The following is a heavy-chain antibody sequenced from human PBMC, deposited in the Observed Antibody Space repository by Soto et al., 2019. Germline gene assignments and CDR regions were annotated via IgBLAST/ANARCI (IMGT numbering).Heavy chain of an antibody. D-gene: IGHD6-19*01. J-gene: IGHJ3*02. CDR1: GYTFTSYY. V-gene: IGHV1-46*01. CDR3: AHYSSGRAFDI. CDR2: INPSGGST. Sequence: ASVKVSCKASGYTFTSYYMHWVRQAPGQGLEWMGIINPSGGSTSYAQKFQGRVTMTRDTFTSTVYMELSSLRSEDTAVYYCAHYSSGRAFDIWGQGTMVTVSS.